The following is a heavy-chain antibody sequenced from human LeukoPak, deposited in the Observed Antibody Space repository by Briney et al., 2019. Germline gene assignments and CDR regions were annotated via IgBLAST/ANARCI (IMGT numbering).Heavy chain of an antibody. CDR3: ARPLSGSSSWHGDAFDI. Sequence: SSETLSLTCTVSGGSISSSTYYWGWLRQPPGKGLEWTGSIYYSGSTYYNASLKSRVTISADTSKNQFSLKLSSVTAADTAVYYCARPLSGSSSWHGDAFDIWGQGTMVTVSS. CDR1: GGSISSSTYY. D-gene: IGHD6-13*01. CDR2: IYYSGST. V-gene: IGHV4-39*01. J-gene: IGHJ3*02.